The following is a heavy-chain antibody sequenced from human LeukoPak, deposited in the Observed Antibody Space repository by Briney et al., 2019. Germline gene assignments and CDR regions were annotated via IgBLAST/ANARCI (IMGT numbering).Heavy chain of an antibody. V-gene: IGHV3-23*01. Sequence: PGGSLRLSCAASGFTFSSYAMSWVRQAPGKGLEWVSSISASGASTYYADSVQGRFTISRDNPKNTLYFQMNSLRAEDTAVFYCGKDYYDNSMSPQVFDYWGQGTLVTVSS. J-gene: IGHJ4*02. D-gene: IGHD3-22*01. CDR1: GFTFSSYA. CDR3: GKDYYDNSMSPQVFDY. CDR2: ISASGAST.